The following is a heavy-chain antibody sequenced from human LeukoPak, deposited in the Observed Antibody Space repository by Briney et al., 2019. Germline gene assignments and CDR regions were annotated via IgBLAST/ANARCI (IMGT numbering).Heavy chain of an antibody. CDR2: IYHSGST. Sequence: PETLSLTCAVSGYSISSGYYWGWIRQPPGKGPEWIGSIYHSGSTYYNPSLKSRVTISVDTSKNQFSLKLSSVTAADTAVYYCARIGCSGGSCYFDGWGQGTLVTVSS. V-gene: IGHV4-38-2*01. D-gene: IGHD2-15*01. J-gene: IGHJ4*02. CDR1: GYSISSGYY. CDR3: ARIGCSGGSCYFDG.